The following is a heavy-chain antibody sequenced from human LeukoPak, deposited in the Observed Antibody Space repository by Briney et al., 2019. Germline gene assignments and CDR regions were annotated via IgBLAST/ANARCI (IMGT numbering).Heavy chain of an antibody. CDR3: ANGGTYSSGP. V-gene: IGHV3-7*01. Sequence: GGSLRLSCAASGFTFSNSWMSRVRQAPGKGLEWVATIKPDGSAQYYVDSVKGRFTISRDNAKNSLFLQINSLRAEDTAVYYCANGGTYSSGPWGQGTLVTVSS. D-gene: IGHD3-22*01. CDR1: GFTFSNSW. CDR2: IKPDGSAQ. J-gene: IGHJ5*02.